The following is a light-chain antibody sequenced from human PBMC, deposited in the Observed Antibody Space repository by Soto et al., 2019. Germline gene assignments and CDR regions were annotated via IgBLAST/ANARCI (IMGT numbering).Light chain of an antibody. CDR2: GAS. CDR3: QQCGSPPFT. J-gene: IGKJ3*01. Sequence: EILLTQSPGTLSLSRGEIATLSCRSSQSVSSSYLAWYQQKPGQAPRLLIYGASSRATGIPDRFSGGGSGTDFSLTISRLQREDFAVYYCQQCGSPPFTFGPGTKVDIK. CDR1: QSVSSSY. V-gene: IGKV3-20*01.